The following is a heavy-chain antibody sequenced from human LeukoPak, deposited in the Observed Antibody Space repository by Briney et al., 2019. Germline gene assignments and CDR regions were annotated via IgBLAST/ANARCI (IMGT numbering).Heavy chain of an antibody. Sequence: GRSLRLSCAASGFTFSSYGMHWVRQARGKGLEWVSVISYDGNNKYYADSVKGRFTISRDNSKNTLYLQMNSLRAEDTAVYYCARNGSLRYFDWLFEGDAFDIWGQGKMVTVSS. V-gene: IGHV3-30*03. CDR3: ARNGSLRYFDWLFEGDAFDI. CDR2: ISYDGNNK. CDR1: GFTFSSYG. J-gene: IGHJ3*02. D-gene: IGHD3-9*01.